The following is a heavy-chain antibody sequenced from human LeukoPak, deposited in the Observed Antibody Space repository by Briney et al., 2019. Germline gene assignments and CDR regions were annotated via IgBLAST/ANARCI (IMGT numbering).Heavy chain of an antibody. CDR2: IYTSGST. D-gene: IGHD3/OR15-3a*01. J-gene: IGHJ4*02. Sequence: SETLSLTCTVSGGSISSGSYYWSWIRQPAGKGLEWIGRIYTSGSTNYNPSLKSRVTISVDTSKSQFSLKLSSVTAADTAVYYCARGGYKGLYYFDYWGQGTLVTVSS. CDR3: ARGGYKGLYYFDY. CDR1: GGSISSGSYY. V-gene: IGHV4-61*02.